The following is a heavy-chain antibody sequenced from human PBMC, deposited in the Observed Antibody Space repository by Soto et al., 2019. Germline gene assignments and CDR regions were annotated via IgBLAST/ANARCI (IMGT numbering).Heavy chain of an antibody. D-gene: IGHD5-12*01. Sequence: GGSLRLSCAASGFTFSSYAMHWVRQAPGKGLEWVAVISYDGSNKYYADSVKGRFTISRDNSKNTLYLQMNSLRAEDTAVYYCARGRGYSGYDYIDYWGQGTLVTVSS. CDR3: ARGRGYSGYDYIDY. CDR1: GFTFSSYA. V-gene: IGHV3-30-3*01. J-gene: IGHJ4*02. CDR2: ISYDGSNK.